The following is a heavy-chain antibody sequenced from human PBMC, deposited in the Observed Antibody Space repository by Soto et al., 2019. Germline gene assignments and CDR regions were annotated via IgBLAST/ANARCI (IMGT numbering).Heavy chain of an antibody. CDR1: GDTFSFYT. Sequence: QVQLVQSGAELKKPGSSVKVSCKASGDTFSFYTINWVRQAPGLGLEWMGRVNPILSMSNYAQKVQGRATMTADKSTSTAYMELRSLRSEDTAFYYCATSYGSGYRAFDYGGQGALVTVSS. V-gene: IGHV1-69*02. CDR3: ATSYGSGYRAFDY. D-gene: IGHD3-10*01. CDR2: VNPILSMS. J-gene: IGHJ4*02.